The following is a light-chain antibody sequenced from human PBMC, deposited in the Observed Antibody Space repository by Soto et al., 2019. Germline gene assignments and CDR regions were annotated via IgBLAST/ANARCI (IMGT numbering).Light chain of an antibody. V-gene: IGKV3-20*01. CDR2: GAS. J-gene: IGKJ1*01. CDR1: QSVSSSY. Sequence: IVLTQSPGTLSLSPGARATLSCRASQSVSSSYLAWYQQKPGQAPRLLIYGASSRATGIPDRFSGSGSGTVFTLTISRLEAEDFAVYYDQQYGSSPQSFGQGTKVEIK. CDR3: QQYGSSPQS.